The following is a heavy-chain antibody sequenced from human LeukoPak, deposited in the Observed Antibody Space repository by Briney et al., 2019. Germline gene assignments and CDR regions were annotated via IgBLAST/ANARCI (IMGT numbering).Heavy chain of an antibody. CDR1: GFTFSSYG. D-gene: IGHD6-25*01. Sequence: QPGRSLRLSCAASGFTFSSYGMHWVRQAPGKGLEWVAVIWYDGSNKYYADSVKGRFTISRDNSKNTLYLRMTSLRAEDTALYYCAKDRGYSTYYFDYWGQGTLVTVSS. CDR2: IWYDGSNK. J-gene: IGHJ4*02. CDR3: AKDRGYSTYYFDY. V-gene: IGHV3-33*06.